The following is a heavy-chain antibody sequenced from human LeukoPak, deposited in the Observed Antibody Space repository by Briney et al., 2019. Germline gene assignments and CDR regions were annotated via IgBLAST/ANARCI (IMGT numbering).Heavy chain of an antibody. V-gene: IGHV4-39*02. D-gene: IGHD6-19*01. CDR1: GGSIRSSYYY. CDR2: IYDSGST. Sequence: SETLSLTCTVSGGSIRSSYYYWGWIRQPPGKGLEWIGSIYDSGSTYYNPSLKSRVTISVDTSKNQFSLKLNSVTAADTAVYYCARDLGYSSGWPYYYYGMDVWGQGTTVTVSS. CDR3: ARDLGYSSGWPYYYYGMDV. J-gene: IGHJ6*02.